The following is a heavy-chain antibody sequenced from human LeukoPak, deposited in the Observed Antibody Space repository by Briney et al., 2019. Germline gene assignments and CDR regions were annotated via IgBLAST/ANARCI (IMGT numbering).Heavy chain of an antibody. D-gene: IGHD6-13*01. CDR2: ISSSSSYL. J-gene: IGHJ4*02. Sequence: AGGSLRLSCAASGFTFSSYSMNWVRQAPGKGLEWVSSISSSSSYLYYADSVKGRFTISRDNAKNSLYLQMNSLRAEDTAVYYCARSHTSSSWYFDYWGQGTLVTVSS. V-gene: IGHV3-21*01. CDR3: ARSHTSSSWYFDY. CDR1: GFTFSSYS.